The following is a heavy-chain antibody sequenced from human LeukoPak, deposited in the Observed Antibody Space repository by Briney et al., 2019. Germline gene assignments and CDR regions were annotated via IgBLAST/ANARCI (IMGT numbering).Heavy chain of an antibody. CDR1: GYTFTDYY. J-gene: IGHJ4*02. D-gene: IGHD2-15*01. CDR3: ARDGGLDY. Sequence: ASVNVSCKAFGYTFTDYYMHWVRQAPGQGLEWMGWISPNSGDTNYAQKFQGRVTMTRDTSITTAYMELSRLRSDDTAVYYCARDGGLDYWGQGTPVTVSS. CDR2: ISPNSGDT. V-gene: IGHV1-2*02.